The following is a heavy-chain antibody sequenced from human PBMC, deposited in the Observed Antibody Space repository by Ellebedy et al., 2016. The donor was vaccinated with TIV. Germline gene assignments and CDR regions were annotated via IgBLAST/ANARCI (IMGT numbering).Heavy chain of an antibody. J-gene: IGHJ6*02. V-gene: IGHV4-34*01. CDR3: ARALAGSNKVTYHFGMDV. D-gene: IGHD2-21*02. CDR2: VTHGGST. CDR1: GGSFSGYY. Sequence: SETLSLXXGVYGGSFSGYYWTWIRQSPGQGLEWIGEVTHGGSTISNPSLGSRLTISADTSKNQFSLNLTSVTAADTAVYYCARALAGSNKVTYHFGMDVWGQGTTVTVSS.